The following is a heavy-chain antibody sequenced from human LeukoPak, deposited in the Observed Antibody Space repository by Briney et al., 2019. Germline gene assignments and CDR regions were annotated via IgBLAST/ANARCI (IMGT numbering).Heavy chain of an antibody. CDR3: ASRFGRNYYGMDV. D-gene: IGHD3-10*01. V-gene: IGHV4-59*01. J-gene: IGHJ6*02. CDR1: GDSISGYY. CDR2: TYYTGST. Sequence: SETLSLTCTVSGDSISGYYWNWIRQPPGKGLEWIGYTYYTGSTNYNPSLKSRVTISTDTSKSQFSLKLTSVTAADTAVYYCASRFGRNYYGMDVWGQGTTVTVSS.